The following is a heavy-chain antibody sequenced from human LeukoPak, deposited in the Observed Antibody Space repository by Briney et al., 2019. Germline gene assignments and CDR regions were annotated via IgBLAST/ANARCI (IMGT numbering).Heavy chain of an antibody. CDR2: IGTSGGDI. V-gene: IGHV3-23*01. D-gene: IGHD7-27*01. J-gene: IGHJ4*02. CDR1: GFTFNTYA. CDR3: ARDPNWGSGY. Sequence: PGVSLRLSCAASGFTFNTYAMNWVRQAPGKGLEWVSIIGTSGGDIHYADSVKGRFSISRDNSKNTLSLQMNSLRVDDTAVYYCARDPNWGSGYWGQGTLVTVSS.